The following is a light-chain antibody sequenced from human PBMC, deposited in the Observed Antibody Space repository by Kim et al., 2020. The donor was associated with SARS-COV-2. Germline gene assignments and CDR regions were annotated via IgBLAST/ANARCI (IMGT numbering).Light chain of an antibody. CDR3: HHFGTSART. Sequence: LSPGERGTLSCRASQSISSSYLAWYQQKPGQAPRLLIYGASKRATGIPDRFSGSGSGTDFTLTISRLEPEDFAVYYCHHFGTSARTFGQGTKLEI. J-gene: IGKJ2*02. V-gene: IGKV3-20*01. CDR2: GAS. CDR1: QSISSSY.